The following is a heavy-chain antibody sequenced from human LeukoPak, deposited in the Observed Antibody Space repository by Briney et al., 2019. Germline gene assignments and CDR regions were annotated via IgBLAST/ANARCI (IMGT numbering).Heavy chain of an antibody. CDR2: IYYSGST. CDR3: ARARDTAIHY. Sequence: SPSETLSLTCTVSGGSISSSRYSWGWIRQPPGKGLEWIGTIYYSGSTYYNPSLKSRVTISVDTSKNQFSLRLSSVTAADTAVYYCARARDTAIHYWGQGTLVTVSS. D-gene: IGHD5-18*01. J-gene: IGHJ4*02. V-gene: IGHV4-39*01. CDR1: GGSISSSRYS.